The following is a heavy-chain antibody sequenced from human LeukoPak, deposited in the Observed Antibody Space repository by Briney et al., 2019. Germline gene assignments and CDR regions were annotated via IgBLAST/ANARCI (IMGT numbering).Heavy chain of an antibody. CDR3: ARAYCGGDCYSRAMDY. Sequence: GGSLRLSCTASGFTFSNFWMHWVRQAPGKGLEWVSRINDDGRSTSYADSVKGRFTISRDNAKNTVYLQMNTLRAEDTAVYYCARAYCGGDCYSRAMDYRGQGTLVTVSS. J-gene: IGHJ4*02. CDR2: INDDGRST. V-gene: IGHV3-74*01. D-gene: IGHD2-21*02. CDR1: GFTFSNFW.